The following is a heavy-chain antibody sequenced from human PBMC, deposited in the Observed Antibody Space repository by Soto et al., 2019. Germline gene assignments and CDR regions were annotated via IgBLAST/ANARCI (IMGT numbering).Heavy chain of an antibody. CDR3: ARHGFYGDYASNYFDP. J-gene: IGHJ5*02. CDR1: GYSFAGYW. Sequence: PGESLKISFKGSGYSFAGYWITWVRQKPGKGLEYMGIIYPGDSDSRYSPSFQGQVTFSADKSISTAYMQWSSLKASDTAMYYCARHGFYGDYASNYFDPWGQGTLVTVSS. V-gene: IGHV5-51*01. D-gene: IGHD4-17*01. CDR2: IYPGDSDS.